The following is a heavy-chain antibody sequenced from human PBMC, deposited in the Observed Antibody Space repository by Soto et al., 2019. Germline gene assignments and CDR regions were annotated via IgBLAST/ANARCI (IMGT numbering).Heavy chain of an antibody. CDR1: GFTFSSYG. V-gene: IGHV3-33*01. D-gene: IGHD3-16*01. J-gene: IGHJ4*02. CDR3: ARPFPGELWAGGGYYFDY. CDR2: IWYDGSNK. Sequence: QVQLVESGGGVVQPGRSLRLSCAASGFTFSSYGMHWVRQAPGKGLEWVAVIWYDGSNKYYADSVKGRFTISRDNSKNTLYLQMNSLRAEDTAVYYCARPFPGELWAGGGYYFDYWGQGTLVTVSS.